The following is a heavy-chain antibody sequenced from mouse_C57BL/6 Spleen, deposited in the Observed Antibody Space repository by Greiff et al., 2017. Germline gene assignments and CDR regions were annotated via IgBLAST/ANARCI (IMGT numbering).Heavy chain of an antibody. Sequence: DVKLVESGGGLVKPGGSLKLSCAASGFTFSSYAMSWVRQTPEKRLEWVATISDGGSYTYYPDNVKGRFTISRDNAKNNLYLQMSHLKSEDTAMYYCARGELPAWFAYWGQGTLVTVSA. CDR1: GFTFSSYA. D-gene: IGHD1-1*01. CDR3: ARGELPAWFAY. J-gene: IGHJ3*01. CDR2: ISDGGSYT. V-gene: IGHV5-4*03.